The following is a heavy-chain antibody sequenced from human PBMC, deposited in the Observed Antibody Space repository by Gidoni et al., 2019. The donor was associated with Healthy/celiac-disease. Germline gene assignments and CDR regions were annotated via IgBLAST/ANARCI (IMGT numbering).Heavy chain of an antibody. D-gene: IGHD3-3*01. CDR2: IYYSGST. CDR1: GGSISRGDYY. Sequence: QVQLQESGPGLVKPSQTLSLTCTVSGGSISRGDYYWSWLRQPQGKGLEWIGYIYYSGSTYYNPSLKSRVTISVDTSKNQFSLKLSSVTAADTAVYYCARDTYYDFWSAPGADVWGQGTTVTVSS. CDR3: ARDTYYDFWSAPGADV. J-gene: IGHJ6*02. V-gene: IGHV4-30-4*01.